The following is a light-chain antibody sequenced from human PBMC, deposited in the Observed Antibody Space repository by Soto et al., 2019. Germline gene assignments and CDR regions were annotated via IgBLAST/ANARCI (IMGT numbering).Light chain of an antibody. CDR2: DAS. V-gene: IGKV3-11*01. Sequence: EIVLTQSPATLSLSPGERANITCRASQSVTTYLAWYQQKPGQAPRLLIYDASDRATGIPARFSGSGSGTDFTLTISSLEPEDFAVYYCQQRSNWPPSITFGQGTRLEI. CDR1: QSVTTY. J-gene: IGKJ5*01. CDR3: QQRSNWPPSIT.